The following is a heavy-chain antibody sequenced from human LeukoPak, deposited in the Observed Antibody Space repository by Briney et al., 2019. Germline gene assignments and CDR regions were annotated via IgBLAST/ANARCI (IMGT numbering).Heavy chain of an antibody. V-gene: IGHV1-8*01. CDR3: ARGRSGSSWLDY. D-gene: IGHD6-13*01. J-gene: IGHJ4*02. CDR1: GYTFTSYD. Sequence: ASVKVSCKASGYTFTSYDINWVRQAAGQGLEWMGWMNPNSGNTGYAQKFQGRVTMTRNTSISTAYMELSSLRSEDTAVYYCARGRSGSSWLDYWGQGTLVTVSS. CDR2: MNPNSGNT.